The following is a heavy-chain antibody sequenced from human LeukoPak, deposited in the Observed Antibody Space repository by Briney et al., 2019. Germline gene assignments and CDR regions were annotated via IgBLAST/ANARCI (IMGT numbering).Heavy chain of an antibody. CDR3: AREGLSGPLDY. J-gene: IGHJ4*02. Sequence: GGSLRLSCEASGFTFSSHWMSWVRQAPGKGLEWVANIKQDGSEKYYVDSVKGRFTISRDNAKNSLYLQMNSLRAEDTAVYYCAREGLSGPLDYWGQGTLVTVSS. V-gene: IGHV3-7*04. D-gene: IGHD3-3*01. CDR1: GFTFSSHW. CDR2: IKQDGSEK.